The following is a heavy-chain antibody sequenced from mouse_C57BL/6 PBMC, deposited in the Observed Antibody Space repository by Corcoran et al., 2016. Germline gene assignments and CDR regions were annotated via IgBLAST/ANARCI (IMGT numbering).Heavy chain of an antibody. Sequence: QIQLVQSGPELKKPGETVKISCKASGYTFTTYGMSWVKQAPGKGLKWMGWINTYSGVPTYADDFKGRFAFSLETSASTAYLQINNLKNEDTATYFCASHSNYGAWFAYWGQGTLVTVSA. J-gene: IGHJ3*01. CDR2: INTYSGVP. D-gene: IGHD2-5*01. CDR1: GYTFTTYG. CDR3: ASHSNYGAWFAY. V-gene: IGHV9-3*01.